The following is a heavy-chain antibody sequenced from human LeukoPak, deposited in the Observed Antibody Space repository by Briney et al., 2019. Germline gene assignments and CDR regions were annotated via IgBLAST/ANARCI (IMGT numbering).Heavy chain of an antibody. D-gene: IGHD3-3*01. Sequence: GGSLRLSCAASGFTFSSYAMSWVRQAPGKGLEWVSAISGSGGSTYYADSVKGWFTISRDNSKNTLYLQMNSLRAEDTAVYYCAKDSDSRITIFGVVTVYWGQGTLVTVSS. CDR1: GFTFSSYA. CDR3: AKDSDSRITIFGVVTVY. J-gene: IGHJ4*02. CDR2: ISGSGGST. V-gene: IGHV3-23*01.